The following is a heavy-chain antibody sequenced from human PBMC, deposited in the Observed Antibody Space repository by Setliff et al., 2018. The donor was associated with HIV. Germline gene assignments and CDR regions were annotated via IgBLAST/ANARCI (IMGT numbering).Heavy chain of an antibody. J-gene: IGHJ5*02. CDR1: GFTFSSYW. Sequence: PGGSLRLSCAASGFTFSSYWMHWVRQAPGKGLVWVSRINSDGSSTSYADSVKGRFTISRDNAENSLYLQMNSLRAEDTAVYYCARGVVVAAHNWFDPWGQGTLVTVSS. CDR2: INSDGSST. D-gene: IGHD2-15*01. V-gene: IGHV3-74*01. CDR3: ARGVVVAAHNWFDP.